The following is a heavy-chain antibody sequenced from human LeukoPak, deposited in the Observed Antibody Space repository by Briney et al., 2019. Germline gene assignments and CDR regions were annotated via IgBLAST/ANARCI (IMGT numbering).Heavy chain of an antibody. CDR1: GGTFSSYA. J-gene: IGHJ4*02. CDR2: IIPIFGAA. Sequence: SVTVSCTASGGTFSSYAISWVRQAPGQGLEWMGGIIPIFGAANYAQKFQGRVTITADESTSTAYMELSSLRSEDTAVYYCARRGTARGYSHGYFDYWGQGTLVTVSS. CDR3: ARRGTARGYSHGYFDY. V-gene: IGHV1-69*13. D-gene: IGHD5-18*01.